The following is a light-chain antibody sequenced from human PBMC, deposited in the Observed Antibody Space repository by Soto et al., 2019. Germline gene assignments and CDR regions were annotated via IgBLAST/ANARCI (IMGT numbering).Light chain of an antibody. CDR2: KAS. CDR3: QQYNSYWT. Sequence: DIQMTQSPSTLSASVGDRVTITCRASQSISSWLAWYQQKSGKAPKLLIYKASSLESGVPSRFSGSGSATEFTLTISSLQPDDFATYYCQQYNSYWTFGQGTKVETK. J-gene: IGKJ1*01. CDR1: QSISSW. V-gene: IGKV1-5*03.